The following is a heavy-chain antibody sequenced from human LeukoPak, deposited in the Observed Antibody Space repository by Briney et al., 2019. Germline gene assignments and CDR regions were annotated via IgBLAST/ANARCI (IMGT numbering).Heavy chain of an antibody. CDR3: ARFDSGSYPRDY. J-gene: IGHJ4*02. D-gene: IGHD1-26*01. CDR1: GGSISSSSYY. CDR2: IYYSGST. Sequence: SETLSLTCAVSGGSISSSSYYWGWIRQPPGKGLEWIGSIYYSGSTYYNPSLKSRVTISVDTSKNQFSLKLSSVTAADTAVYYCARFDSGSYPRDYWGQGTLVTVSS. V-gene: IGHV4-39*01.